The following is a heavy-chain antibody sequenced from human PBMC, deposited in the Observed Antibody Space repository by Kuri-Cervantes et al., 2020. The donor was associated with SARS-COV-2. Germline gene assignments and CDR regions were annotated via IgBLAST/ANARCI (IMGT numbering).Heavy chain of an antibody. D-gene: IGHD3-3*01. CDR2: INSDGSST. Sequence: GESLKISCAASGFTVSSYWMHWVRQAPGKGLVWVSRINSDGSSTSYADSVKGRFTISRDNAKNTLYLQMNSLRAEDTALYHCARDFGGTVDYWGQGTLVTVSS. CDR3: ARDFGGTVDY. V-gene: IGHV3-74*01. CDR1: GFTVSSYW. J-gene: IGHJ4*02.